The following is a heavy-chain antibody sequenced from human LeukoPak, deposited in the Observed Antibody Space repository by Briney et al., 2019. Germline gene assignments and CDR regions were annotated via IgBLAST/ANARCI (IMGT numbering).Heavy chain of an antibody. V-gene: IGHV3-21*01. Sequence: GGSLRLSCAASGFTFSSYSMNWVRQAPGKGLEWVSSISSSSSYIYYADSVKGRFTISRDNAKNSLYLQMNSLRADDTAVYYCARVFYQDSGSSYRHLDYWGQGTLVTVSS. CDR2: ISSSSSYI. CDR3: ARVFYQDSGSSYRHLDY. CDR1: GFTFSSYS. D-gene: IGHD3-22*01. J-gene: IGHJ4*02.